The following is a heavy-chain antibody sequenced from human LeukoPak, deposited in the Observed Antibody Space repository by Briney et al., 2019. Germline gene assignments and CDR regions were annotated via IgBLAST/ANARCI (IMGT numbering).Heavy chain of an antibody. Sequence: GGSLRLSCTGSGFTFSSHWMSWVRQAPGRGLEWVANIKEDGSETYYLDSVKGRFTISRDNAKNSLYLQMNSLRAEDTAVYYCARDTSAFDIWGQGTMVTVSS. CDR1: GFTFSSHW. D-gene: IGHD3-16*01. V-gene: IGHV3-7*01. CDR2: IKEDGSET. J-gene: IGHJ3*02. CDR3: ARDTSAFDI.